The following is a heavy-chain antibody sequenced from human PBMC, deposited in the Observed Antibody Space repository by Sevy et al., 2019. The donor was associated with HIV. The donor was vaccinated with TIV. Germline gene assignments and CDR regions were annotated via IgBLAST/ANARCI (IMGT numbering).Heavy chain of an antibody. Sequence: SETLSLTCAVYGGSFSGYYWSWIRLPPGKGLEWIGEINHSGSTNYNPSLKSRVTISVDTSKNQFSLKLSSVTAADTAVYYCARGGAAAGYNWFDPWGQGTLVTVSS. CDR2: INHSGST. CDR3: ARGGAAAGYNWFDP. D-gene: IGHD6-13*01. J-gene: IGHJ5*02. V-gene: IGHV4-34*01. CDR1: GGSFSGYY.